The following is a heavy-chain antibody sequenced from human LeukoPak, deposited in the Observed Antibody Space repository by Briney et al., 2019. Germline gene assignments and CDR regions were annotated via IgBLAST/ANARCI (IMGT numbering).Heavy chain of an antibody. Sequence: ASVKVSCKASGGTFSSYAISWVRQAPGQRLEWIGWINAGNGDTKFSQNYQARVTITRDASASTAYMELSSLTSEDTAVYFCARGLWSAHRREYYFDSWGQGTLVTVSS. D-gene: IGHD3-3*01. CDR2: INAGNGDT. V-gene: IGHV1-3*01. CDR1: GGTFSSYA. J-gene: IGHJ4*02. CDR3: ARGLWSAHRREYYFDS.